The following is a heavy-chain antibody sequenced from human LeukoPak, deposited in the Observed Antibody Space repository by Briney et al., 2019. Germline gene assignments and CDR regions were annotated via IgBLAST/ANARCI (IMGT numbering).Heavy chain of an antibody. Sequence: GGSLRLTCAASGCTFSSYAMSWVRQAPGKGLEWVSAISGSGGSTYYADSVKGRFTISRDNSKNTLYLQMNSLRAEDTAVYYCAKGTYGSGSYYPGPLDYWGQGTLVTVSS. CDR3: AKGTYGSGSYYPGPLDY. J-gene: IGHJ4*02. V-gene: IGHV3-23*01. D-gene: IGHD3-10*01. CDR2: ISGSGGST. CDR1: GCTFSSYA.